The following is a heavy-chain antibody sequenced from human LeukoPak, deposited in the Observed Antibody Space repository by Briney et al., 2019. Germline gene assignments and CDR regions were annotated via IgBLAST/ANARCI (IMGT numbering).Heavy chain of an antibody. CDR1: GFTFRGYG. D-gene: IGHD2/OR15-2a*01. CDR2: TRSKIYGGAP. V-gene: IGHV3-49*04. CDR3: ARGQTVPGAKYYFDF. Sequence: GGSLRLSCLTSGFTFRGYGLGWGRQAPGMGLEWVSFTRSKIYGGAPEYAASVRGRFSVSRDDSESVAYLKMNNLKSEDTAVYYCARGQTVPGAKYYFDFWSPGTLVTVSS. J-gene: IGHJ4*02.